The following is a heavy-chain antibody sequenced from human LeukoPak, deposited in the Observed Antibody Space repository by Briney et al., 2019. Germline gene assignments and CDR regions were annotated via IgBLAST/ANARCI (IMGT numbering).Heavy chain of an antibody. CDR3: AKSRVDTAMAFDY. CDR2: INHSGST. V-gene: IGHV4-34*01. Sequence: SETLSLTCAVYGGSFSGYYWSWIRQSPGKGLEWIGEINHSGSTNYNPSLKSRVTISVDTSKNQFSLKLSSVTAADTAVYYCAKSRVDTAMAFDYWGQGTLVTVSS. D-gene: IGHD5-18*01. J-gene: IGHJ4*02. CDR1: GGSFSGYY.